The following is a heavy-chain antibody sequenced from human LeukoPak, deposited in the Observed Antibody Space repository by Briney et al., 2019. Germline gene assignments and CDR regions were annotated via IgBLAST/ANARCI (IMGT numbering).Heavy chain of an antibody. J-gene: IGHJ4*02. CDR1: GFTFSNFA. Sequence: GGSLRLSCAASGFTFSNFAMTWVRQAPGKGLEWVSSISGSGGSRYYVDSVKGRFTISRDKSKNTLYLQMNSLRAEDTAVYYCAKDLYYDILTGPSDYWGQGTLVTVSS. CDR2: ISGSGGSR. D-gene: IGHD3-9*01. CDR3: AKDLYYDILTGPSDY. V-gene: IGHV3-23*01.